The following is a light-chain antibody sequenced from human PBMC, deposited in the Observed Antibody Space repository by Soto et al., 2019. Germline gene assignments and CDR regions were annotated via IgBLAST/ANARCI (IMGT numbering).Light chain of an antibody. Sequence: QSVLTQPASVSGSPGQSITISCTGTSSDVGSYNLVSWYQQHPGKAPKLMIYEVSKRPSGVSNRFSGSKSCNTASLTISGLQAEDEADYYCCSYAGSSTFGVVFGGGTKVTVL. CDR3: CSYAGSSTFGVV. J-gene: IGLJ2*01. V-gene: IGLV2-23*02. CDR1: SSDVGSYNL. CDR2: EVS.